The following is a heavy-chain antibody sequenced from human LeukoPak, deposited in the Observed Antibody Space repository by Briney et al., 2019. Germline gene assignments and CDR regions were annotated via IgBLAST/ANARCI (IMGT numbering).Heavy chain of an antibody. CDR3: AREEITMVRGVIIKLIDY. CDR2: IGTAGDT. V-gene: IGHV3-13*01. J-gene: IGHJ4*02. Sequence: GGSLRLSCAASGFTFSSYDMHWVRQPTGKGLEWVSAIGTAGDTYYSHSVKGRFTISRENAKNSLYLHMNSLSAGDTAVYYCAREEITMVRGVIIKLIDYWGQGTLVTVSS. CDR1: GFTFSSYD. D-gene: IGHD3-10*01.